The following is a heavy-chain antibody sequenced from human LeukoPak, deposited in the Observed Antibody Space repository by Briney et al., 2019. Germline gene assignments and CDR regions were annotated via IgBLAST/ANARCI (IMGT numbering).Heavy chain of an antibody. V-gene: IGHV4-39*07. Sequence: SETLSLTCTVSGGSISSSSYYWGWIRQPPGKGLEWIGSIYYSGSSYYNPSLKSRVTISVDTSKNQFSLKLSSVTAADTAVYYCARDLGQYYDTSDNWFDPWGQGTLVTVSS. J-gene: IGHJ5*02. D-gene: IGHD3-22*01. CDR3: ARDLGQYYDTSDNWFDP. CDR1: GGSISSSSYY. CDR2: IYYSGSS.